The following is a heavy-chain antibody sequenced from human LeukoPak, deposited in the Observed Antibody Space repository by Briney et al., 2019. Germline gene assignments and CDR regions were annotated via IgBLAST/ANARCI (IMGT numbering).Heavy chain of an antibody. V-gene: IGHV4-39*01. D-gene: IGHD2-15*01. Sequence: SETLSLTCTVSGASISSTGYYWGWIRQSPGKRLEWIGSLFNSGVTYYSPSLKSRVSTSMDTSNNHFSLRLTSLTAADTAIYYCARHRVASAYSSFDYWGQGTLVTVPS. CDR3: ARHRVASAYSSFDY. CDR1: GASISSTGYY. CDR2: LFNSGVT. J-gene: IGHJ4*02.